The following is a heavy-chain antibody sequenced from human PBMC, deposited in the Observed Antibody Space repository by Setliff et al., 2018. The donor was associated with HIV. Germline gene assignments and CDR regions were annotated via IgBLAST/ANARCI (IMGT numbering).Heavy chain of an antibody. D-gene: IGHD2-21*01. J-gene: IGHJ6*03. CDR1: GFTFENYA. CDR3: ARDRTLTYEDYYYMDV. V-gene: IGHV3-30*19. CDR2: VKNDGRNK. Sequence: PGGSLRLSCAASGFTFENYAMHWVRQAPGKGLEWLAVVKNDGRNKDYTHSVKGRFTISRDNSKNTLYLQMNSLTLEDAAVYYCARDRTLTYEDYYYMDVWGKGTTVTVSS.